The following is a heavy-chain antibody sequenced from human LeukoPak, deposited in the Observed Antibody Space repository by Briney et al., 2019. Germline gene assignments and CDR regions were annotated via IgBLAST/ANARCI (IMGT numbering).Heavy chain of an antibody. CDR1: GFTFSTYG. J-gene: IGHJ4*02. V-gene: IGHV3-33*01. CDR2: IWYDGSYK. D-gene: IGHD3-22*01. Sequence: PGRSLRLSCAASGFTFSTYGMHWVRQAPGKGLEWVAVIWYDGSYKYYADSVKGRFTISRDNSKNTLYLQMNSLRVEDTAVYYCARDPAYHYDSSGYFFDYWGQETLVTVSS. CDR3: ARDPAYHYDSSGYFFDY.